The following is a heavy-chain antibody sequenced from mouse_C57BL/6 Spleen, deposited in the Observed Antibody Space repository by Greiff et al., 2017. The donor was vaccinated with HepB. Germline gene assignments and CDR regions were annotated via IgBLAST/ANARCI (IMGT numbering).Heavy chain of an antibody. CDR2: IYPGDGDT. J-gene: IGHJ1*03. CDR3: ARSLLLRGGYFDV. V-gene: IGHV1-82*01. CDR1: GYAFSSSW. Sequence: QVQLQQSGPELVKPGASVKISCKASGYAFSSSWMNWVKQRPGKGLEWIGRIYPGDGDTNYNGKFKGKATLTADKSSSTAYMQLSSLTSEDSAVYFCARSLLLRGGYFDVWGTGTTVTVSS. D-gene: IGHD1-1*01.